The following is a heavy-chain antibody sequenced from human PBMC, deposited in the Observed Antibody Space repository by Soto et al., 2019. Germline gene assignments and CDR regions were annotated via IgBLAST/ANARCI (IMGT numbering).Heavy chain of an antibody. CDR3: ARHYYDSSGYYHIRY. CDR1: GFTFSSYW. J-gene: IGHJ4*02. CDR2: IKQDGSEK. V-gene: IGHV3-7*05. Sequence: GGSLRLSCAASGFTFSSYWMSWVRQAPGKGLEWVANIKQDGSEKYYVDSVKGRFTISRDNAKNSLYLQMNSLRAEDTAMYYYARHYYDSSGYYHIRYWGPGTLVTVSS. D-gene: IGHD3-22*01.